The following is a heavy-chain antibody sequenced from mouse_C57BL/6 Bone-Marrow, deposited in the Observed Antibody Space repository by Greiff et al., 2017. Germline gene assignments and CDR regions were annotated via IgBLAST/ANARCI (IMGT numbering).Heavy chain of an antibody. CDR1: GYTFTSYW. J-gene: IGHJ2*01. CDR2: IYPGSGST. CDR3: ARSFITTVRDYFDY. V-gene: IGHV1-55*01. D-gene: IGHD1-1*01. Sequence: QVQLQQPGAELVKPGASVKMSCKASGYTFTSYWITWVKQRPGQGLEWIGDIYPGSGSTNYNEKFKSKATLTVDTSSSTAYMQLSSLTSEDSEVYFCARSFITTVRDYFDYWGQGTTLTVSS.